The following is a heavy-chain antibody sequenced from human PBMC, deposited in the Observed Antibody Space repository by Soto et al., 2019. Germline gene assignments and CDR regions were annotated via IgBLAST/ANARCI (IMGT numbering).Heavy chain of an antibody. CDR2: MNPNSGNT. CDR3: ARAGLTTLDLATTY. D-gene: IGHD5-12*01. Sequence: RASVKFSCKASGYTFTSYEINWVRQATGQGLEWMGWMNPNSGNTGYAQKFQGRVTMTRNTSISTAYMELSSLRSEDTAVYYCARAGLTTLDLATTYCGQGTPATVSS. J-gene: IGHJ4*01. V-gene: IGHV1-8*01. CDR1: GYTFTSYE.